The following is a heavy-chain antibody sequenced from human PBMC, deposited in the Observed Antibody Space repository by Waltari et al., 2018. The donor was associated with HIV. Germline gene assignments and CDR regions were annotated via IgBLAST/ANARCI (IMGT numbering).Heavy chain of an antibody. Sequence: QVQLVQSGAEVKTPGASVKVSCKASGYTFTAYYMHWVRQAHGQGLECMGVIHPSSGSTKYRHKFQGRCTITRDTYISTAFVELSRLGSDVTAFYYCARDTLYAVAVADIDYWGQGTLVAVSA. CDR2: IHPSSGST. CDR3: ARDTLYAVAVADIDY. CDR1: GYTFTAYY. V-gene: IGHV1-2*07. J-gene: IGHJ4*02. D-gene: IGHD6-19*01.